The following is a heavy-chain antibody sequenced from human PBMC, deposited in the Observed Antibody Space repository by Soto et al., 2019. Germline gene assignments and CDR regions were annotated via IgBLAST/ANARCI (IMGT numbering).Heavy chain of an antibody. D-gene: IGHD3-3*01. V-gene: IGHV3-23*01. CDR1: GFTFSSYA. Sequence: GGSLRLSCAASGFTFSSYAMSWVRQAPGKGLEWVSAISGSGGSTYYADSVKGRFTISRDNSKNTLYLQMNSLRAEDTAVYYCAKAPVRRITIFGVVILPRYYYYGMDVWGQGTTVTVSS. CDR2: ISGSGGST. CDR3: AKAPVRRITIFGVVILPRYYYYGMDV. J-gene: IGHJ6*02.